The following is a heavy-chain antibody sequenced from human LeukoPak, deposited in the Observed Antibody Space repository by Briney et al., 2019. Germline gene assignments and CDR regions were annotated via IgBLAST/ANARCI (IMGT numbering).Heavy chain of an antibody. CDR3: AKGVTGTRAFDI. CDR1: GFTFSSYS. D-gene: IGHD1-7*01. CDR2: ISDTGVGT. V-gene: IGHV3-23*01. Sequence: GGSLRLSCAASGFTFSSYSMNWVRQAPGKGLEWVSVISDTGVGTYYADSVKGRFTISRDNSRDTLYLQMNSLRADDTAVYYCAKGVTGTRAFDIWGQGTMVTVSS. J-gene: IGHJ3*02.